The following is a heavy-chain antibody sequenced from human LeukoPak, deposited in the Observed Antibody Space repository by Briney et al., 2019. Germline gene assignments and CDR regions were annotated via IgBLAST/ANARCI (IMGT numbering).Heavy chain of an antibody. CDR2: VSYEGSVK. J-gene: IGHJ4*02. CDR1: GFTFSSYV. Sequence: PGGSLRLSCAASGFTFSSYVMHWVRQAPGMGLEWVAVVSYEGSVKYYADSMQGRFTISRDNSQNILYLEMTSLRVEDTAVYYCAKAFREYYDPTVEPGDYWGQGTLVTVSS. V-gene: IGHV3-30*18. D-gene: IGHD3-3*01. CDR3: AKAFREYYDPTVEPGDY.